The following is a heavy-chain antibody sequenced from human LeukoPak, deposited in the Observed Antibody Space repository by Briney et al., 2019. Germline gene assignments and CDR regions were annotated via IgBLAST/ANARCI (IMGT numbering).Heavy chain of an antibody. CDR2: ISDSGGST. D-gene: IGHD2-2*01. V-gene: IGHV3-23*01. CDR1: GLTFSSYA. CDR3: AKSSTSQLYYYYHMDV. J-gene: IGHJ6*03. Sequence: GGSLRLSCAASGLTFSSYAMSWVRQAPGKGLEWVSGISDSGGSTNHADSVKGRFTISRDNSKNTLYLQMNSLRAEDTAVYYCAKSSTSQLYYYYHMDVWGKGTTVTVSS.